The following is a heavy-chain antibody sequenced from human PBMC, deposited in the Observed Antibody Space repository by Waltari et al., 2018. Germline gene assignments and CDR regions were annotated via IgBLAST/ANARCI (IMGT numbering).Heavy chain of an antibody. CDR1: GGPFSSYA. D-gene: IGHD3-9*01. V-gene: IGHV1-69*01. Sequence: QVQLVQSGAEVKTPGSSVKVSCKASGGPFSSYAISWVRQAPGQGLEWMGGIIPIFGTANYAQKCQGRVTITADESTSTAYMELSSLRSEDTAVYYCARFYDILSGHTSYGMDVWGQGTTVTVSS. J-gene: IGHJ6*02. CDR2: IIPIFGTA. CDR3: ARFYDILSGHTSYGMDV.